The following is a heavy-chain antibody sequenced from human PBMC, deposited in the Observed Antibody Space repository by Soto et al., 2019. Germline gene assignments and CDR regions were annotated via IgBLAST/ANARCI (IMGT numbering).Heavy chain of an antibody. CDR2: IIPIFGTA. CDR3: ARERHGYGDY. V-gene: IGHV1-69*13. CDR1: GGTFSSYA. D-gene: IGHD5-18*01. Sequence: WASVKVSCKASGGTFSSYAISWVRQAPGQGLEWMGGIIPIFGTANYAQKFQGRVTITADESTSTAYMELSSLRSEDTVVYYCARERHGYGDYWGQGTLVTVSS. J-gene: IGHJ4*02.